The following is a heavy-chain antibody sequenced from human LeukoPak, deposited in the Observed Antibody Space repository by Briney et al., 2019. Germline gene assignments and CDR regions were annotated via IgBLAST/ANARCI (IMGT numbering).Heavy chain of an antibody. CDR1: GFTFSSYA. CDR3: AKDTNAFSCDH. J-gene: IGHJ4*02. Sequence: GGSLRLSCAASGFTFSSYAMYWVRQAPGEGLEWVALAHHDGTKYYSDSVKGRFTVSRDNSKNTVYLQMSSLRADDTAVYYCAKDTNAFSCDHWGQGTLVTVSS. D-gene: IGHD2-2*01. CDR2: AHHDGTK. V-gene: IGHV3-30*02.